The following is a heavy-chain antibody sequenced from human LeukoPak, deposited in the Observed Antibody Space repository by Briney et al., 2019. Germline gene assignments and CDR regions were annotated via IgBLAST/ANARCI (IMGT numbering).Heavy chain of an antibody. CDR2: IRKDGNEI. Sequence: GGSLRLSCAASGFTFSSSWMTWVRQAPGKGLEWVANIRKDGNEIYYADSVRGRFTISRDNAKNSLSLQMNSLRGEDTAMYYCARGRGSYGYYFDYWGQGTLVTVSS. J-gene: IGHJ4*02. V-gene: IGHV3-7*01. D-gene: IGHD1-26*01. CDR3: ARGRGSYGYYFDY. CDR1: GFTFSSSW.